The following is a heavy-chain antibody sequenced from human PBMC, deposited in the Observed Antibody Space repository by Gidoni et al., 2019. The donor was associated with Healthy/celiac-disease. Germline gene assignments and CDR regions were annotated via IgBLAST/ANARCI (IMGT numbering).Heavy chain of an antibody. Sequence: QVQLVESGGGVVQPGRSLRLSCATSGFTFSSYGMHWVRQAPGKGLAWVAVIWFDVSDKYYADSVKGRFTISRDNSKNTLYLQMNSLRAEDTAVYYCARDKGIGSGFWFDPWGQGTLVTVSS. CDR3: ARDKGIGSGFWFDP. V-gene: IGHV3-33*01. D-gene: IGHD2-15*01. CDR1: GFTFSSYG. CDR2: IWFDVSDK. J-gene: IGHJ5*02.